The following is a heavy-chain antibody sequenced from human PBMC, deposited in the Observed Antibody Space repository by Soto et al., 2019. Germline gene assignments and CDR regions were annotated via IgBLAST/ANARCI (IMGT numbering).Heavy chain of an antibody. Sequence: GASVKVSCKASGYTFTTYAPHWVRQAPGQKPEWMGWINPASGHTKYSKKFQDRVTITRDTSASTGYMELSSLRSEDTAVYYCGRSVVGATGEILYNAMDVWGQGTTVTVSS. CDR2: INPASGHT. CDR3: GRSVVGATGEILYNAMDV. J-gene: IGHJ6*02. V-gene: IGHV1-3*01. D-gene: IGHD1-26*01. CDR1: GYTFTTYA.